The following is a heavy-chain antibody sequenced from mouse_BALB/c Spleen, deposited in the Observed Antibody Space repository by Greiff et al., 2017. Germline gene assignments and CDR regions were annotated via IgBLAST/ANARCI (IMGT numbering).Heavy chain of an antibody. CDR1: GFSLTSYG. V-gene: IGHV2-6-2*01. CDR2: IWSDGST. CDR3: ARQNTYYYAMDY. J-gene: IGHJ4*01. D-gene: IGHD5-2*01. Sequence: QVQLKQSGPDLVAPSQSLSITCTVSGFSLTSYGVHWVRQPPGKGLEWLVVIWSDGSTTYNSALKSRLSISKDNSKSQVFLKMNSLQTDDTAMYYCARQNTYYYAMDYWGQGTSVTVSS.